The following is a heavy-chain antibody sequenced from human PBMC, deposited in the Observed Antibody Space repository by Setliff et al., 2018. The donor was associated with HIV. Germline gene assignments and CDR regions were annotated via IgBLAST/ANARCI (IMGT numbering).Heavy chain of an antibody. CDR2: INPNSGGT. J-gene: IGHJ4*02. CDR3: ARQLSNSLES. D-gene: IGHD1-1*01. V-gene: IGHV1-2*06. Sequence: ASVKVSCKASGYTFTGYYIHWVRQAPGHGLDWMGRINPNSGGTNYAQKFQGRVTMTRDTSINTAYMEFSSLRSDDTAVYYCARQLSNSLESWGQGTLVTVSS. CDR1: GYTFTGYY.